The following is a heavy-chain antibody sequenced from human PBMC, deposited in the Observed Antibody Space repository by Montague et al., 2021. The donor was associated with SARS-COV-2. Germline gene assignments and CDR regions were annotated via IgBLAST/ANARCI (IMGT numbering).Heavy chain of an antibody. Sequence: SVTLSLTCTVSGDSVKTNPYYWGWIRQPPGKGLEWIGNIYYTGTTYYNPSLKSRVTMSVDTSKNQFSLKLTSVTAADTAVYYCANADRCSSGSCYSPFDSWGQGSLVTVSS. CDR2: IYYTGTT. V-gene: IGHV4-39*01. CDR1: GDSVKTNPYY. CDR3: ANADRCSSGSCYSPFDS. J-gene: IGHJ4*02. D-gene: IGHD2-15*01.